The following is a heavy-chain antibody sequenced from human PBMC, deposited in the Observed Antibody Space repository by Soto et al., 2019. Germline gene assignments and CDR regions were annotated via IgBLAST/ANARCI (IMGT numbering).Heavy chain of an antibody. V-gene: IGHV3-30*04. Sequence: QVQLVESGGGVVQPGRSLRLSCAASGFTFSGYAMHWVRQAPGKGLEWVAVISRDGSNEYYADSLQGRFTISRDNTKNALSLQMYSLRPEDTAVYYCARDPGGRYDFWSGYSDYWGQGTLVAVSS. CDR3: ARDPGGRYDFWSGYSDY. D-gene: IGHD3-3*01. CDR2: ISRDGSNE. J-gene: IGHJ4*02. CDR1: GFTFSGYA.